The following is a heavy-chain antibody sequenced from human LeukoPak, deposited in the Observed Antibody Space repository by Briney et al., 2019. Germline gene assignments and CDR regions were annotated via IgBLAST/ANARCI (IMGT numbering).Heavy chain of an antibody. CDR1: GFTFSSYS. D-gene: IGHD3-3*01. Sequence: GGSLRPSCAASGFTFSSYSMNWVRQAPGKGLEWVSSISSSSSYIYYADSVKGRFTISRDNAKNSLYLQMNSLRAEDTAVYYCATFGVVRDFDYWGQGTLVTVSS. J-gene: IGHJ4*02. V-gene: IGHV3-21*01. CDR2: ISSSSSYI. CDR3: ATFGVVRDFDY.